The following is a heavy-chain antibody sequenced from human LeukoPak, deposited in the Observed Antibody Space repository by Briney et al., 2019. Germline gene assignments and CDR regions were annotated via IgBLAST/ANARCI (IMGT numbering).Heavy chain of an antibody. Sequence: SQTLSLTCTVSGGSISSGDYYWSWIRQPPGKGLEWIGYIYYGGSTYYNPSLKSRVTISVDTSKNQFSLKLSSVTAADTAVYYCARDTWDSGSYTNWFDPWGQGTLVTVSS. V-gene: IGHV4-30-4*01. D-gene: IGHD1-26*01. J-gene: IGHJ5*02. CDR3: ARDTWDSGSYTNWFDP. CDR1: GGSISSGDYY. CDR2: IYYGGST.